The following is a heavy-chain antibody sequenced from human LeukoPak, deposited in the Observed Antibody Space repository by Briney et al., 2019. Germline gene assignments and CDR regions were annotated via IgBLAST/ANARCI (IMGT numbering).Heavy chain of an antibody. CDR3: TRYTVAASDY. V-gene: IGHV3-15*01. Sequence: PGGSLRLSCAGSGLTFSNVWMSWVRQAPGKGLEWIGRIKTETEGGTTDYAAPVKGRFTISRNDSKNTLYLQMNSLKTEDTGLYYCTRYTVAASDYWGQGTLVTVSS. CDR1: GLTFSNVW. J-gene: IGHJ4*02. CDR2: IKTETEGGTT. D-gene: IGHD6-19*01.